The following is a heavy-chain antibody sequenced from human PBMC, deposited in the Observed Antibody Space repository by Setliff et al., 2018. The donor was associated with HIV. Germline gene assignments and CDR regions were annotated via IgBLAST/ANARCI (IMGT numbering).Heavy chain of an antibody. CDR2: IYTSGST. V-gene: IGHV4-4*07. CDR1: GGSISNYY. CDR3: AGSPRIGVAGEFEY. Sequence: SETLSLTCTVSGGSISNYYWSWIRQPAEKGLEWIRRIYTSGSTNYNPSLNSRVTISVDTSKNQFSLKVNSVTAADTAVYYCAGSPRIGVAGEFEYWGQGTLVTVSS. D-gene: IGHD6-19*01. J-gene: IGHJ4*02.